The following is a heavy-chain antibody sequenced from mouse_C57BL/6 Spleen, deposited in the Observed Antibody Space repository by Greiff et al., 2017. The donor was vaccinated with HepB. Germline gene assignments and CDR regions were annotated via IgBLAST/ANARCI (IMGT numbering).Heavy chain of an antibody. J-gene: IGHJ2*01. CDR2: INPSSGYT. Sequence: VKLMESGAELAKPGASVKLSCKASGYTFTSYWMHWVKQRPGQGLEWIGYINPSSGYTKYNQKFKDKATLTADKSSSTAYMQLSSLTYEDSAVYYCARGTTVVAHYFDYWGQGTTLTVSS. CDR1: GYTFTSYW. D-gene: IGHD1-1*01. CDR3: ARGTTVVAHYFDY. V-gene: IGHV1-7*01.